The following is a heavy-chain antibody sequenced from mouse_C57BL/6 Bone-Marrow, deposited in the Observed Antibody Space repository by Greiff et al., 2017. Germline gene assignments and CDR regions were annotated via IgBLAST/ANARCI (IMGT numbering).Heavy chain of an antibody. CDR3: ARTTTVVAPAD. D-gene: IGHD1-1*01. J-gene: IGHJ2*01. CDR2: INPSSGYT. Sequence: VMLVESGAELAKPGASVKLSCKASGYTFTSYWMHWVKQRPGQGLEWIGYINPSSGYTKYNQKFKDKATLTADKSSSTAYMQLSSLTYEDSAVYYCARTTTVVAPADWGQGTTLTVSS. CDR1: GYTFTSYW. V-gene: IGHV1-7*01.